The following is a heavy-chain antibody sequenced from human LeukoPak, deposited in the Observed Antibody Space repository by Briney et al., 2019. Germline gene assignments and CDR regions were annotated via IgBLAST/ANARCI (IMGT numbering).Heavy chain of an antibody. J-gene: IGHJ4*02. V-gene: IGHV4-34*01. CDR2: INHSGST. CDR1: GFTFSNYG. D-gene: IGHD4-23*01. CDR3: ARGPTTVVRAFDY. Sequence: GSLRLSCAASGFTFSNYGMNWVRQAPGKGLEWIGEINHSGSTNYNPSLKSRVTISVDTSKNQFSLKLSSVTAADTAVYYCARGPTTVVRAFDYWGQGTLVTVSS.